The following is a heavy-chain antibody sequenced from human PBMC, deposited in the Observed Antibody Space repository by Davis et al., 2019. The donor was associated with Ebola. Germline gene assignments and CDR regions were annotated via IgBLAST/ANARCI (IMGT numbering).Heavy chain of an antibody. CDR1: GGTFSSYA. V-gene: IGHV1-69*06. Sequence: SVKVSCKASGGTFSSYAISWVRQAPGQGLEWMGRIIPIFGTANYAQKFQGRVTITADKSTSTAYMELSSLRSEDTAVYYCARDSLKYCSGGSCYYYGMDVWGQGTTVTVSS. CDR2: IIPIFGTA. CDR3: ARDSLKYCSGGSCYYYGMDV. D-gene: IGHD2-15*01. J-gene: IGHJ6*02.